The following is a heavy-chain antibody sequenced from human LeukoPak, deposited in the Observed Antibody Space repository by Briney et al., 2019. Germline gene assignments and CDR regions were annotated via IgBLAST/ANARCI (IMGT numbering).Heavy chain of an antibody. V-gene: IGHV3-48*03. D-gene: IGHD3-16*02. CDR1: GFTFSSHA. Sequence: HPGGSLRLSCAASGFTFSSHAMSWVRQAPGKGLEWVSYISSSGSTIYYADSVKGRFTISRDNAKNSLYLQMNSLRAEDTAVYYCARAVETLYDYVWGSYRYWDYWGQGTLVTVSS. CDR3: ARAVETLYDYVWGSYRYWDY. J-gene: IGHJ4*02. CDR2: ISSSGSTI.